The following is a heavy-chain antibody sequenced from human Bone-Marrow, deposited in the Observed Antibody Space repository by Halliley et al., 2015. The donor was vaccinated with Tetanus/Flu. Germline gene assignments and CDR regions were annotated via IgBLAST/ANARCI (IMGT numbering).Heavy chain of an antibody. CDR1: GDSVSSNSAA. CDR2: TYYTSQWIH. D-gene: IGHD1-26*01. Sequence: TLSLTCVVSGDSVSSNSAAWGWIRQSPSRGLEWLARTYYTSQWIHDYEDSVKSRINVNADTSKNQISLQLTSVTPEDTAMYFCAGSRHSTNGALTGNAFHIWGQGTMVTVSS. CDR3: AGSRHSTNGALTGNAFHI. J-gene: IGHJ3*02. V-gene: IGHV6-1*01.